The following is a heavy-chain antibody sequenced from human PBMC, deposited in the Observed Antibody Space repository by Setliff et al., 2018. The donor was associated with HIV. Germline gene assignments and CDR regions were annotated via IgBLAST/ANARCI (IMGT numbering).Heavy chain of an antibody. V-gene: IGHV4-38-2*01. D-gene: IGHD3-10*01. CDR3: ATYADRESNRFDP. CDR2: IYYSGST. J-gene: IGHJ5*02. Sequence: SETLSLTCAVSAYSINSGYYWGWIRQPPGKGLEWIGSIYYSGSTYYNPSLKSRVTISVDTSKTQFSLKLSSVTAADTAVYYCATYADRESNRFDPWGQGILVTVSS. CDR1: AYSINSGYY.